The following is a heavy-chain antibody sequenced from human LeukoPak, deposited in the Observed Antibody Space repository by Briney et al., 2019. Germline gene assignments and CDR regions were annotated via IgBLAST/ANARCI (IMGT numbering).Heavy chain of an antibody. J-gene: IGHJ4*02. D-gene: IGHD5-18*01. CDR1: GYTLTELS. Sequence: ASVKVSCKVSGYTLTELSMHWVRQAHGKGLEWMGGFDPEDGETIYAQKFQGRVTMTEDTSTDTAYMELSSLRSEDTAVYYCATALGYSYGFDYWGQGTLVTVSS. V-gene: IGHV1-24*01. CDR3: ATALGYSYGFDY. CDR2: FDPEDGET.